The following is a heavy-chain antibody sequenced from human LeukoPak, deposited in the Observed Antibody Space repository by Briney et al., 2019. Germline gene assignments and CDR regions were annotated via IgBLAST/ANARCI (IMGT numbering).Heavy chain of an antibody. Sequence: PGGSLRLSCAASGFTFSSYAMNWVRQAPGKGLEWVSAISGSGGSTYYADSVKGRFTISRDNSKNTLYLQMNSLKTEDTAVYYCTTGRRPGAAGTDTFDYWGQGTLVTVSS. J-gene: IGHJ4*02. V-gene: IGHV3-23*01. CDR2: ISGSGGST. D-gene: IGHD6-13*01. CDR3: TTGRRPGAAGTDTFDY. CDR1: GFTFSSYA.